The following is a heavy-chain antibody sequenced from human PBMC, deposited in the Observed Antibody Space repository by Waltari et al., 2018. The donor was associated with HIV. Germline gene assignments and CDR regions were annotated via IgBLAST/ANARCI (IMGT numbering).Heavy chain of an antibody. CDR2: TRNKANSYTT. V-gene: IGHV3-72*01. CDR1: GFTFIDPS. Sequence: EVQLVESGGGLVQPGGSLSLSCAASGFTFIDPSWDWVRQAPGKGLEWVGRTRNKANSYTTEYAASVKGRFTISRDDSKNSLYLQMNSLKTEDTAVYYCARTYHYDSSGPDAFDIWGQGTMVTVSS. D-gene: IGHD3-22*01. CDR3: ARTYHYDSSGPDAFDI. J-gene: IGHJ3*02.